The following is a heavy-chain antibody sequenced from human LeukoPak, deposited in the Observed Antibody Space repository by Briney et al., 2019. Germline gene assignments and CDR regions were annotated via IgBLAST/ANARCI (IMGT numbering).Heavy chain of an antibody. CDR2: FHYSGST. D-gene: IGHD5-18*01. CDR3: AREGRYRYGYNEYHLYMDI. J-gene: IGHJ6*03. Sequence: SETLSLTCSVSGGSISSSSYYWGWIRQPPDKGLEWIGTFHYSGSTYYNPSLKSRVTISVDTPKNQFSLKLSSVTAAETAVYYCAREGRYRYGYNEYHLYMDIWGKGTTVTVSS. V-gene: IGHV4-39*07. CDR1: GGSISSSSYY.